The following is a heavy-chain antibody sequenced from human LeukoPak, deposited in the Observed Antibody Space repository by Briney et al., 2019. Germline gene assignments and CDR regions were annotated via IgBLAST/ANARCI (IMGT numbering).Heavy chain of an antibody. CDR1: GYTFNSYD. CDR2: MNPNSGNT. CDR3: ARGQGAAGTGRYYYYGLDV. Sequence: ASVKVSCKASGYTFNSYDINWVRQATGQGLKWMGWMNPNSGNTGYGQKFQGRVTMTRNTSISTAYMELSSLRSEDTAVYYCARGQGAAGTGRYYYYGLDVWGQGTTVTVSS. D-gene: IGHD6-13*01. J-gene: IGHJ6*02. V-gene: IGHV1-8*01.